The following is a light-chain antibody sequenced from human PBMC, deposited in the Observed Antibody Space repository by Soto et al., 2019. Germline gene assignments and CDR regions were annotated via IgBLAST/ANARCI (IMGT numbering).Light chain of an antibody. CDR2: AAS. V-gene: IGKV1-12*01. CDR1: QGISSW. J-gene: IGKJ2*01. Sequence: DIQMTQSPSSVSASVGDGVTITGRASQGISSWLAWYQQKPGKAPKLLIYAASSLQSGVPSRFSVSGSGTDFTLTISSLQSVDYATYYYQLANTFPYTFGQGTNLEIK. CDR3: QLANTFPYT.